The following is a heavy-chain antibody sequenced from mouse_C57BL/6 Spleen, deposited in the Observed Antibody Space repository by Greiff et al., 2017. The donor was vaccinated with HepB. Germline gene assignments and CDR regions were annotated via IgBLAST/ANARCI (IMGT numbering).Heavy chain of an antibody. J-gene: IGHJ4*01. Sequence: VQLKQSGAELVRPGASVKLSCTASGFNIKDDYMHWVKQRPEQGLEWIGWIDPENGDTEYASKFQGKATITADTSSNTAYLQLSSLTSEDTAVYYCTGPPAAQMDYWGQGTSVTVSS. CDR3: TGPPAAQMDY. CDR1: GFNIKDDY. D-gene: IGHD3-2*02. V-gene: IGHV14-4*01. CDR2: IDPENGDT.